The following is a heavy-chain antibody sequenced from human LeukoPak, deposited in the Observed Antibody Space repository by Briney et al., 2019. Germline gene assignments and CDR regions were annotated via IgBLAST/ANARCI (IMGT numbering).Heavy chain of an antibody. V-gene: IGHV1-8*01. J-gene: IGHJ5*02. D-gene: IGHD3-10*01. CDR2: MNPISGDT. CDR3: ARVPRRGERFDP. CDR1: GYTFTSYD. Sequence: GASVKVSCKASGYTFTSYDVNWVRQATGQGLEWMGWMNPISGDTGYALKFQGRVTMSRNTSISTAYMELGSLRSEDTAVYYCARVPRRGERFDPWGRGTLVTVSS.